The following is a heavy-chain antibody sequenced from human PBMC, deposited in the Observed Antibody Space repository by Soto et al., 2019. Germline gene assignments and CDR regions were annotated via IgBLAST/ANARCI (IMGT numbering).Heavy chain of an antibody. J-gene: IGHJ4*02. CDR3: GVGRGWIFDF. CDR1: KLTFSYIL. CDR2: IKEDGSEK. Sequence: GGSLRLSCVAAKLTFSYILMTWVRQAPGKGLEWVANIKEDGSEKNYLDSVKGRFTISTDNSRNSLYLQMNSLRAEDTALYYCGVGRGWIFDFWGQGTLVTVSS. V-gene: IGHV3-7*03. D-gene: IGHD6-19*01.